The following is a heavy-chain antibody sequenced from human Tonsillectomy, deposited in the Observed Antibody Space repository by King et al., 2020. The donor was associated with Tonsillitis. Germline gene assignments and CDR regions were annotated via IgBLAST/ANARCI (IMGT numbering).Heavy chain of an antibody. D-gene: IGHD3-9*01. CDR1: GFTFSSYS. J-gene: IGHJ3*02. Sequence: VQLVESGGGLVQPGGSLRLSCAASGFTFSSYSMNWVRQAPGKGLEWVSYISSSSSTIYYADSVKGRFTISRDNAKYSLYLQMNSLRAEDTAVYYCARDRDYILTGTDAFDIWGQGTMVTVSS. V-gene: IGHV3-48*01. CDR2: ISSSSSTI. CDR3: ARDRDYILTGTDAFDI.